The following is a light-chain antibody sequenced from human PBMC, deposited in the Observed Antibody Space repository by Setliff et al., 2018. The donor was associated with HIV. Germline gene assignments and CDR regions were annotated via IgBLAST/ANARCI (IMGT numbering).Light chain of an antibody. V-gene: IGLV2-14*01. J-gene: IGLJ1*01. CDR2: EVS. CDR1: SSDVGGYNS. CDR3: SSYTSSNTLV. Sequence: QSALTQPASVSGSPGQSITISCTGTSSDVGGYNSVSWYQQHPGKAPKLMIYEVSNRPSGVSNRSSGSKSGNTASLTISGLQAEDEADYYCSSYTSSNTLVFGTGTKVTVL.